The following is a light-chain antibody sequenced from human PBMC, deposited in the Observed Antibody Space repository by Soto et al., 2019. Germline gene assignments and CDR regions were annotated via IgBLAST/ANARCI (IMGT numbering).Light chain of an antibody. Sequence: QSVLSQPPSASGTPGQRVSLSCSGSHSNIGANTVNWYQHVPGAAPTLLIYTNDQRPSGVAGRFSGSKSGTSASLAISGLQSDDEGHYYCAAWDDSLNGLIFGGGTKLNVL. CDR1: HSNIGANT. J-gene: IGLJ2*01. CDR2: TND. CDR3: AAWDDSLNGLI. V-gene: IGLV1-44*01.